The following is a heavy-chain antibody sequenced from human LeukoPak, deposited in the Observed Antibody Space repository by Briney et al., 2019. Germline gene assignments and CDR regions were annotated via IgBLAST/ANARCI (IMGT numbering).Heavy chain of an antibody. CDR3: VRDGWDC. CDR1: GFTFSSYA. D-gene: IGHD5-24*01. J-gene: IGHJ4*02. CDR2: ISSSGVTM. V-gene: IGHV3-48*04. Sequence: GGSLRLSCAASGFTFSSYAMNWVSQAPGKGLEWVSFISSSGVTMNYADSVRGRFTISRDNAKSSLFLHMNSLRAEDTATYYCVRDGWDCWGQGTLVTVSS.